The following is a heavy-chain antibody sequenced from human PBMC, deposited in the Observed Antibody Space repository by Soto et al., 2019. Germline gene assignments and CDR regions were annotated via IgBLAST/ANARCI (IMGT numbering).Heavy chain of an antibody. D-gene: IGHD3-3*01. Sequence: SETLSLTCTVSGGSISSSSSYYWGWIRQPPGKGLEWIGSAPYGGSTSDNPFLHGRVTISVDTSMNQFSLKLNSVTAADTAIYYCARHVPIFGVVSRTRPSTYYFDYWGQGALVTVSS. J-gene: IGHJ4*02. V-gene: IGHV4-39*01. CDR3: ARHVPIFGVVSRTRPSTYYFDY. CDR1: GGSISSSSSYY. CDR2: APYGGST.